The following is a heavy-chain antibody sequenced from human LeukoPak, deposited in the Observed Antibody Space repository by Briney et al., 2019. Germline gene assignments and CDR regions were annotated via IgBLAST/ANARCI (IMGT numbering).Heavy chain of an antibody. Sequence: ASVKVSCKASGYTFTSYDINWVRQATGQGLEWMGWMNPNSGNTGYAQKFQGRVTITRNTSISTVYMELSSLRSEDTAVYYCARGLSWVVGSGWWFDYWGQGTLVTVSS. V-gene: IGHV1-8*03. J-gene: IGHJ4*02. CDR2: MNPNSGNT. CDR1: GYTFTSYD. CDR3: ARGLSWVVGSGWWFDY. D-gene: IGHD6-19*01.